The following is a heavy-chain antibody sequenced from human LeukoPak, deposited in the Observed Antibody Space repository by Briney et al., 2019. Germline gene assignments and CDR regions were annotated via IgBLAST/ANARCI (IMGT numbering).Heavy chain of an antibody. J-gene: IGHJ4*02. V-gene: IGHV1-18*01. CDR3: ARGIGDTAMAYYFDH. CDR1: GYTFSNYG. D-gene: IGHD5-18*01. Sequence: ASVKVSCKASGYTFSNYGISWVRQAPGQGLECMGWISAYNRNTKYAQKLQGRVTMTTDTSTSTAYMELRSLRSDDTAVYYCARGIGDTAMAYYFDHWGQGTLVTVSS. CDR2: ISAYNRNT.